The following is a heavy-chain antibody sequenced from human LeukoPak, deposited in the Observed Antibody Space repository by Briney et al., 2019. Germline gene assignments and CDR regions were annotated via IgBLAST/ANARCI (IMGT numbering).Heavy chain of an antibody. CDR1: GYTSTSYG. CDR2: ISAYNGNT. Sequence: ASVKVSCKASGYTSTSYGISWVRQAPGQGLEWMGWISAYNGNTNYAQKLQGRVTMTTDTSTSTAYMELRSLRSDDTAVYYCAREGLWFGELSLPLDYWGQGTLVTVSS. V-gene: IGHV1-18*01. J-gene: IGHJ4*02. CDR3: AREGLWFGELSLPLDY. D-gene: IGHD3-10*01.